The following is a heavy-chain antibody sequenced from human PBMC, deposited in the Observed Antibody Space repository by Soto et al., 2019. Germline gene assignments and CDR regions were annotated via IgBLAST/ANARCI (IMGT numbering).Heavy chain of an antibody. V-gene: IGHV3-30-3*01. CDR1: GFTFSTYA. J-gene: IGHJ6*02. CDR3: AREHRPWGGYYYGMDV. Sequence: GGSLRLSCAASGFTFSTYAMHWVRQAPGKGLEWVALISFDGNNKYYADSVKGRFTIARDTSKDTLYLLVNSLRAEDTAVYYCAREHRPWGGYYYGMDVWGQGTTVTVSS. D-gene: IGHD2-21*01. CDR2: ISFDGNNK.